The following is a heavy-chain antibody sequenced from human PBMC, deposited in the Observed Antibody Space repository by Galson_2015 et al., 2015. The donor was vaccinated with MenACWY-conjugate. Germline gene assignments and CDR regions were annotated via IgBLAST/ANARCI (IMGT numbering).Heavy chain of an antibody. Sequence: SLRLSCAASGFTFSSYSMNWVRQAPGKGLEWVSSISSSSSHIYYADSVKGRFTISRDNAKNSLYLQMNSLRAEDTAVYYCARDHYDSSGYSDWFDPWGQGTLVTVSS. D-gene: IGHD3-22*01. J-gene: IGHJ5*02. CDR1: GFTFSSYS. CDR3: ARDHYDSSGYSDWFDP. V-gene: IGHV3-21*01. CDR2: ISSSSSHI.